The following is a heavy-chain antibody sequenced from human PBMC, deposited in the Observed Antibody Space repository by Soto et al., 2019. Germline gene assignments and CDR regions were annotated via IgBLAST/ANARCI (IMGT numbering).Heavy chain of an antibody. Sequence: QVQLQESGPGLVKPSETLSLTCTVSGGSISTYYWSWIRQPPGKGLEWTGYIYYSGNTNYNPSLKSRVTIPLDTSKNHFSLKLSSVTAADTAVYYCARDRLANWFDPWGQGTLVTVSS. CDR3: ARDRLANWFDP. J-gene: IGHJ5*02. CDR2: IYYSGNT. V-gene: IGHV4-59*01. CDR1: GGSISTYY. D-gene: IGHD3-9*01.